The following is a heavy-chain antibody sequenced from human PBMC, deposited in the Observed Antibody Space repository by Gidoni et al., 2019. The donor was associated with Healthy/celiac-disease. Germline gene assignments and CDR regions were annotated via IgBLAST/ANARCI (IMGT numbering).Heavy chain of an antibody. CDR3: ASRAGGLPGREVAFDI. Sequence: QVQLVQSGAEVKKPGSSVKVSCKASGGTFSSYAISWVRQAPGQGLEWMGGIIPIFGTANYAQKFQGRVTITADESTSTAYMELSSLRSEDTAVYYCASRAGGLPGREVAFDIWGQGTMVTVSS. V-gene: IGHV1-69*01. J-gene: IGHJ3*02. CDR1: GGTFSSYA. D-gene: IGHD1-26*01. CDR2: IIPIFGTA.